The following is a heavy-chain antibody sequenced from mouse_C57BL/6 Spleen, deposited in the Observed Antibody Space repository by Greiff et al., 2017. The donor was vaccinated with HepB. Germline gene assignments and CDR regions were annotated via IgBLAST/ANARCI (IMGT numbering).Heavy chain of an antibody. CDR1: GYTFTSYD. V-gene: IGHV1-85*01. Sequence: VQLQQSGPELVKPGASVKLSCKASGYTFTSYDINWVKQRPGQGLEWIGWIYPRDGSTKYNEKLKGKATLTVDTSSSTAYMELHSLTSEDSAVYCCASAGDYYGSSYGYFDVWGTGTTVTVSS. CDR2: IYPRDGST. CDR3: ASAGDYYGSSYGYFDV. J-gene: IGHJ1*03. D-gene: IGHD1-1*01.